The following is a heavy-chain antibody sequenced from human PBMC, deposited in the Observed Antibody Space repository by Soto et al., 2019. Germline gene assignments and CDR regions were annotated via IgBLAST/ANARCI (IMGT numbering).Heavy chain of an antibody. CDR2: IYYSGST. CDR1: GGSISSYY. Sequence: PSETLSLTCTVSGGSISSYYWSWIRQPPGKGLEWIGYIYYSGSTNYNPSLKSRVTISVDTSKNQFSLKLSSVTAADTAVYYCARDYRLRRIVWFDPWGQGTLVTVSS. D-gene: IGHD4-17*01. CDR3: ARDYRLRRIVWFDP. V-gene: IGHV4-59*01. J-gene: IGHJ5*02.